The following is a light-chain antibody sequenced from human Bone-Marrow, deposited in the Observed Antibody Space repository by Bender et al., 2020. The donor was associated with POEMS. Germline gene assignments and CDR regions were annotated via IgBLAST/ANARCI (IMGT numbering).Light chain of an antibody. J-gene: IGLJ1*01. CDR3: QSYDSNLSIV. V-gene: IGLV1-44*01. Sequence: QSVLTQPPSASGTPGQRVTISCSGGSSNIGAHAVNWYQHLPGTAPKLLIYSSHRRPSEVPDRFSGSRSGTSASLAISGLQSEDEADYYCQSYDSNLSIVFGAGTKVTVL. CDR2: SSH. CDR1: SSNIGAHA.